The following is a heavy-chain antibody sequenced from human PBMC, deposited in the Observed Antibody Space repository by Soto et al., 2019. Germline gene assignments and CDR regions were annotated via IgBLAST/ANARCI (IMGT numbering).Heavy chain of an antibody. J-gene: IGHJ6*02. CDR1: GGSISSYY. D-gene: IGHD5-18*01. CDR2: IYYSGST. CDR3: ARVDTAMVGTPYYYYGMDV. Sequence: PSETLSLTCTVSGGSISSYYWSWIRQPPGKGLEWIGYIYYSGSTNYNPSLKSRVTISVDTSKNQFSLKLSSVTAADTAVYYCARVDTAMVGTPYYYYGMDVWGQGTTVTVSS. V-gene: IGHV4-59*01.